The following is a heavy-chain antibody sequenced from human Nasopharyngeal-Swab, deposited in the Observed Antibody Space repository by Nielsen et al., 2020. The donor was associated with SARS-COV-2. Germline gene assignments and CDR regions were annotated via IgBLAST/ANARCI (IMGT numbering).Heavy chain of an antibody. CDR3: ARDRFPYYDFWSGYPRAEYFQH. CDR2: INPNSGGT. V-gene: IGHV1-2*02. CDR1: GYTLTGYY. D-gene: IGHD3-3*01. J-gene: IGHJ1*01. Sequence: ASVKVSCKASGYTLTGYYMHWVRQAPGQGLEWMGWINPNSGGTNYAQKFQGRVTMTRDTSISTAYMELSRLRSDDTAVYYCARDRFPYYDFWSGYPRAEYFQHWGQGTLVTVSS.